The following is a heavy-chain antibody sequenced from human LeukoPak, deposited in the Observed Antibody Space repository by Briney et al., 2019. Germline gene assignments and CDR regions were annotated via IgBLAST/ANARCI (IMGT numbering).Heavy chain of an antibody. Sequence: ASVKVSCKASGYIFTGYYVHWVRQAPGQGLEWMGWINPNSGGTNYAQKFQGRVTMTRDTSISTAYMELSRLRSDDTAVYYCASESGNWNERWFDPWGQGALVTVSS. D-gene: IGHD1-20*01. V-gene: IGHV1-2*02. CDR1: GYIFTGYY. J-gene: IGHJ5*02. CDR3: ASESGNWNERWFDP. CDR2: INPNSGGT.